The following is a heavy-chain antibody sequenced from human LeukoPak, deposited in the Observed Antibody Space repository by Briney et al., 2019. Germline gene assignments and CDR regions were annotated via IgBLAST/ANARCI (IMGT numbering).Heavy chain of an antibody. Sequence: PGGSLRLSCAASGFTFSSYTMHWVRQAPGKGLEWVAIISYDGSNQYYADSVKGRFTISRDNSKNTLYLQMNSLRAEDTAVYYCARETGTRDFDYWGQGTLVTVSS. J-gene: IGHJ4*02. CDR1: GFTFSSYT. CDR3: ARETGTRDFDY. V-gene: IGHV3-30-3*01. CDR2: ISYDGSNQ. D-gene: IGHD1-7*01.